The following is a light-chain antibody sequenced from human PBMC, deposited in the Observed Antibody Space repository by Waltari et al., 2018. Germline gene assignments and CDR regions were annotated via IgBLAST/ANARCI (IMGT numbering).Light chain of an antibody. CDR2: GNN. CDR3: QSFDIRLSGGVV. CDR1: SSNIGAGHD. J-gene: IGLJ3*02. V-gene: IGLV1-40*01. Sequence: QSVLTQPPSMSGAPGQRVTISCTGSSSNIGAGHDVHWYQVFPGTAPKLLSYGNNKRPSGVPDLFSGSKSDTSASLAIGGLQAEDEADYYCQSFDIRLSGGVVFGGGTKVTVL.